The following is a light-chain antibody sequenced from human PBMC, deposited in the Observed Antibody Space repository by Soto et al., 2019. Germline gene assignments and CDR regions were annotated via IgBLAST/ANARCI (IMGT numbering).Light chain of an antibody. Sequence: EIVMTQSPATLSVSPGERATLSCRASQSISSNLAWYQQKPGQAPRLLIYGASTRATGIPATFSGSGSGTEFTLTISSLQSEDFAVYXCQQYNNWPFTFGPGTKVDIK. CDR2: GAS. J-gene: IGKJ3*01. CDR3: QQYNNWPFT. CDR1: QSISSN. V-gene: IGKV3-15*01.